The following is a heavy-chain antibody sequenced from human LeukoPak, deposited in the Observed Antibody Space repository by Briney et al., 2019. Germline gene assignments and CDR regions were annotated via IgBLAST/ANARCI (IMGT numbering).Heavy chain of an antibody. CDR2: ISGSSFTT. CDR3: AKHWGTTVTYFDY. D-gene: IGHD4-11*01. J-gene: IGHJ4*02. CDR1: GFTFNSYA. V-gene: IGHV3-23*01. Sequence: GGSLRLSCAASGFTFNSYAMSWVRQAPGKGLEWVSTISGSSFTTFDADSVKGRFTISRDSSKNTLYLQMSSLRAEDTAVYYCAKHWGTTVTYFDYWGQGALVTVSS.